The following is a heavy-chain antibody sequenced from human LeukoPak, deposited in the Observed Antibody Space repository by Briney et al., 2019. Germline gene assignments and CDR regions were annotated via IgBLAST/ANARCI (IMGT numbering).Heavy chain of an antibody. V-gene: IGHV3-9*01. CDR1: GFTFDDYS. CDR2: ISWDSSAI. J-gene: IGHJ6*03. CDR3: AKGGDYGIYYYYYYMDV. D-gene: IGHD4-17*01. Sequence: GGSLRLSCAASGFTFDDYSMHWVRQAPWKGLEWGAGISWDSSAIGSADSVKGRFTISRDNAKSSLFLQINSLRPEDTALYYCAKGGDYGIYYYYYYMDVWGKGTTVTVSS.